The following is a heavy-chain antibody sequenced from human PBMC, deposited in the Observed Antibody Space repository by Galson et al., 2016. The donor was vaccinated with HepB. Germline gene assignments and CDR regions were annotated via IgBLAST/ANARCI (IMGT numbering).Heavy chain of an antibody. V-gene: IGHV1-2*02. CDR3: ARDRTKQQESRVAVGAGMAV. CDR1: GYTFNDYY. Sequence: SVKVSCKASGYTFNDYYMHWVRQAPGQGLEWMGWINPRSGGTRFAQKFQGRVTMTRDTSPTTVFLELSSLRSDDTAVYYCARDRTKQQESRVAVGAGMAVWGKGTTVTVSS. D-gene: IGHD1/OR15-1a*01. J-gene: IGHJ6*04. CDR2: INPRSGGT.